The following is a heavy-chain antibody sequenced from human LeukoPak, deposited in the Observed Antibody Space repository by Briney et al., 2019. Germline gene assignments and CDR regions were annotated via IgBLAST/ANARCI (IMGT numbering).Heavy chain of an antibody. D-gene: IGHD3-22*01. CDR1: GGSISGYY. Sequence: SETLSLTCTVSGGSISGYYWSWIRQPPGKGLEWIGYIYYSGATNYNPSLKSRVTISVDTSNSQFSLKLSSVTAADTAVYYCAREEGGHSGLRDYWGQGTLVTVSS. J-gene: IGHJ4*02. CDR2: IYYSGAT. CDR3: AREEGGHSGLRDY. V-gene: IGHV4-59*01.